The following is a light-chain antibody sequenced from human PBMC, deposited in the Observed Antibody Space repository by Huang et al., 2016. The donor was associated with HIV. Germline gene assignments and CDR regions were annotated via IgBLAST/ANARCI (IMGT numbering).Light chain of an antibody. J-gene: IGKJ2*01. Sequence: DIVLTQSPLVLAAGQGESASMSCTSSEILIHNTGYTYLEWYVQRPGQSPQLLMYLGSNRASGVPERFSGSGSGTYFTLKISRVEAEDVGIYFCMQPLQIPRTFGQGTKLEI. CDR2: LGS. V-gene: IGKV2-28*01. CDR1: EILIHNTGYTY. CDR3: MQPLQIPRT.